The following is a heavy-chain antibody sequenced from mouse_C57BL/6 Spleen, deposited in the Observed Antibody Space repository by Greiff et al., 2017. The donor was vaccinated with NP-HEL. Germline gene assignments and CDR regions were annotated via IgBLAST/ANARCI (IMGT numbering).Heavy chain of an antibody. CDR3: ARSWNDVAY. J-gene: IGHJ2*01. CDR1: GYAFSSSW. V-gene: IGHV1-82*01. Sequence: QVQLKESGPELVKPWASVKISCKASGYAFSSSWMNWVKQRPGKGLEWIGRIYPGDGDTNYNGKFKGKATLTADKSSSTAYMQLSSLTSEDSAVYFCARSWNDVAYWGQGTTLTVSS. CDR2: IYPGDGDT.